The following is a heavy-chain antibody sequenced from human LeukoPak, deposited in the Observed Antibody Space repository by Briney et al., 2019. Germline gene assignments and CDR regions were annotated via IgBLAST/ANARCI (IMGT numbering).Heavy chain of an antibody. CDR3: ARTDGASYYYYYMDV. Sequence: GGSLRLSCAASGFTFSSYWMSWVRQAPGKGLEWVANIKQDGSEKYYVDSVKGRFTISRDNSKNTLHVQMSSLRAEDTAVYYCARTDGASYYYYYMDVWGKGTTVTVSS. V-gene: IGHV3-7*03. CDR1: GFTFSSYW. CDR2: IKQDGSEK. D-gene: IGHD3-16*01. J-gene: IGHJ6*03.